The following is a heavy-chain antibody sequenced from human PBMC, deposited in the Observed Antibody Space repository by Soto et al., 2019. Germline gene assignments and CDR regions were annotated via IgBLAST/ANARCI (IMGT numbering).Heavy chain of an antibody. CDR1: NWSFIGYY. V-gene: IGHV4-34*01. Sequence: SEALSLTSCVYNWSFIGYYWTWIRQPQGRGLEWIGEINRGGLTNYNPSLKGRVTISQDASKKEFSLRLSSVTAADTAVYFCARGTGGRNFDNWGQGTLVNVYS. D-gene: IGHD3-16*01. CDR3: ARGTGGRNFDN. J-gene: IGHJ4*02. CDR2: INRGGLT.